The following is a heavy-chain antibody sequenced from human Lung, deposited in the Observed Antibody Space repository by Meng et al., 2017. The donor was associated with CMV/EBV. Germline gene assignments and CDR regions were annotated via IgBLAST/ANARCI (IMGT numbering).Heavy chain of an antibody. J-gene: IGHJ4*02. V-gene: IGHV4-34*01. CDR3: ARSGRNWNYEYYFDY. D-gene: IGHD1-7*01. Sequence: VCRAARSDYYWSWIRQPPGKGVEWIVQINHSGSTNYNPSLKSRVSISVDTSNNQFSLKLSSVTAADTAVYYCARSGRNWNYEYYFDYWGQGTLVTVSS. CDR1: RAARSDYY. CDR2: INHSGST.